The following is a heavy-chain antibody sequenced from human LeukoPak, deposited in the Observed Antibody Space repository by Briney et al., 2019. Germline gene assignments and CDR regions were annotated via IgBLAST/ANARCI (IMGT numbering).Heavy chain of an antibody. J-gene: IGHJ3*02. CDR2: ISTSGGST. Sequence: GGSLRLSCAASGFTFSSYGMSWVRQAPGKGLEWVSGISTSGGSTYHADSVKGRFTISRDNSKNTLYLQMNSLRAEDTAVYYCAKGGITMVRGGAFDIWGQGTMVTVSS. V-gene: IGHV3-23*01. CDR1: GFTFSSYG. D-gene: IGHD3-10*01. CDR3: AKGGITMVRGGAFDI.